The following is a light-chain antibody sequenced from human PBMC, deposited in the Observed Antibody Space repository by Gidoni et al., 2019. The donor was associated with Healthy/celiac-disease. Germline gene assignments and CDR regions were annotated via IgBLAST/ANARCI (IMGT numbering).Light chain of an antibody. CDR2: DAS. CDR3: QQYDSLPLT. V-gene: IGKV1-33*01. CDR1: QDISNY. J-gene: IGKJ4*01. Sequence: DIQMTQSPSSLSASVGDRVTITCQASQDISNYLHWYQQKPGKAPKLLIYDASNLETGVPSRFSGSGSGTDFTFTISSLRPEDIATYYCQQYDSLPLTFGGGTKVEIK.